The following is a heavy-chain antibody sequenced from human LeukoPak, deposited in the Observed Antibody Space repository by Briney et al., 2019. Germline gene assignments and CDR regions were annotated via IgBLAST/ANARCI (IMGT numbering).Heavy chain of an antibody. CDR2: IYYSGST. CDR3: ATSFYSSPLDY. J-gene: IGHJ4*02. V-gene: IGHV4-59*01. Sequence: SETLSLTCTVSGGPISSYYWSWIRQPPGKGLEWIGYIYYSGSTNYNPSLKSRVTISVDTSKNQFSLKLSSVTAADTVVYYCATSFYSSPLDYWGQGTLVTVSS. D-gene: IGHD6-13*01. CDR1: GGPISSYY.